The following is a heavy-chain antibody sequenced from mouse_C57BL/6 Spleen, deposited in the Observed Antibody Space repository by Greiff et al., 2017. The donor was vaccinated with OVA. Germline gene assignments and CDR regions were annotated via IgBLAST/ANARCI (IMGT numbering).Heavy chain of an antibody. J-gene: IGHJ2*01. D-gene: IGHD1-1*01. CDR2: IDPETGGT. V-gene: IGHV1-15*01. Sequence: VQLQESGAELVRPGASVTLSCKASGYTFTDYEMHWVKQTPVHGLEWIGAIDPETGGTAYNQKFKGKAILTADKSSSTAYMELRSLTSEDSAVYYCTRRGSLDYWGQGTTLTVSS. CDR1: GYTFTDYE. CDR3: TRRGSLDY.